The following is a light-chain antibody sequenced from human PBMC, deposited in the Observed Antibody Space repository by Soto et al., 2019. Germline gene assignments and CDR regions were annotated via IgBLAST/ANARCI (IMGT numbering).Light chain of an antibody. CDR2: DVN. J-gene: IGLJ2*01. CDR1: SSDVGYYNY. V-gene: IGLV2-11*01. Sequence: QSALTQPRSVSGSPGQSVTISCTGTSSDVGYYNYVSWYQQHPGKAPKLMIYDVNVRPSGVPDRFSGSKSGNTASLTISGLQAEDEADYYCCSYAGSYSHVAFGGGTKLTVL. CDR3: CSYAGSYSHVA.